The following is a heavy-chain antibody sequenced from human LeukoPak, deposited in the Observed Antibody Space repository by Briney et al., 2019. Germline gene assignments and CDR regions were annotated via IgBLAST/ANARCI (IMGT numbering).Heavy chain of an antibody. J-gene: IGHJ3*02. CDR1: GFTFSGSA. V-gene: IGHV3-73*01. CDR3: TTGYVVTSDAFDI. D-gene: IGHD5-12*01. CDR2: IRSKANSYAT. Sequence: PGGSLRLSCAASGFTFSGSAMHWVRQASGKGLEWVGRIRSKANSYATAYAVSVKGRFTISRDDSKNTAYLQMNSPKTEDTAVYYCTTGYVVTSDAFDIWGQGTMVTVSS.